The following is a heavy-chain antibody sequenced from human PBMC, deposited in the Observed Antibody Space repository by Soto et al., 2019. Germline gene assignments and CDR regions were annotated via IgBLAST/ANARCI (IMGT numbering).Heavy chain of an antibody. V-gene: IGHV1-3*01. CDR1: GYTFTSYA. CDR2: INAGNGNT. Sequence: ASVKVSCKASGYTFTSYAMHWVRQAPGQRLEWMGWINAGNGNTKYSQKFQGRVTITRDTSASTAYMELSSLRSEDTAVYYCARDQGQQLVQARWFDPWGQGTLVTVSS. D-gene: IGHD6-13*01. J-gene: IGHJ5*02. CDR3: ARDQGQQLVQARWFDP.